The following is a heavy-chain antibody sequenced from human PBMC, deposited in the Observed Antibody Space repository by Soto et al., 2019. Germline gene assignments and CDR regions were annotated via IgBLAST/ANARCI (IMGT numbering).Heavy chain of an antibody. D-gene: IGHD2-2*02. CDR3: ARVQMLYGISKIAGWFDS. CDR2: IGGSGITT. CDR1: GLTFSNYG. Sequence: GGSLRLSCTASGLTFSNYGMTWVRQAPGKGLEWVSTIGGSGITTYYADSVKGRLTISRDNSGNTLNLQMNSLRADDTAVYHCARVQMLYGISKIAGWFDSWGQGTLVTVSS. V-gene: IGHV3-23*01. J-gene: IGHJ5*01.